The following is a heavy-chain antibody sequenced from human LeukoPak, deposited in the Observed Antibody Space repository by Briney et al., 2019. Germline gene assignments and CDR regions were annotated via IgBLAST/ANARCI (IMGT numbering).Heavy chain of an antibody. J-gene: IGHJ4*02. CDR2: IYYSGST. D-gene: IGHD6-19*01. CDR3: ARHIIAVAGPFDY. CDR1: GGSISSYY. V-gene: IGHV4-39*01. Sequence: PSETLSLTCTVSGGSISSYYWGWIRQPPGKGLEWNGSIYYSGSTYYNPSLKSRVTISVDTSKNQFSLKLSSVTAADTAVYYCARHIIAVAGPFDYWGQGTLVTVSS.